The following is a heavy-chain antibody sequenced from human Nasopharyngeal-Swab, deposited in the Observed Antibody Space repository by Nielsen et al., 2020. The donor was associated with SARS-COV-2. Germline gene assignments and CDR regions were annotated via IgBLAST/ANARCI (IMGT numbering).Heavy chain of an antibody. Sequence: LKISCTASGFTFGDYDMSWVRQAPGKGLEGVGFIRSKAYGGTTEYAASVKGRFTISRDDSKSIAYLQMNSLKTEDTAVYYCTRDDFWSGYYLLWGQGTLVTVSS. CDR3: TRDDFWSGYYLL. D-gene: IGHD3-3*01. V-gene: IGHV3-49*04. CDR2: IRSKAYGGTT. J-gene: IGHJ4*02. CDR1: GFTFGDYD.